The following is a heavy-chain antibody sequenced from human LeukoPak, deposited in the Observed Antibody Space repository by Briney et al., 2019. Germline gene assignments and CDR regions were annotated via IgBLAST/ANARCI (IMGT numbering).Heavy chain of an antibody. Sequence: AGGSLRLSCAASGFTFSSYWMHWVRQAPGKGLVWVSRINSDGSSTNYADSVKGRFTISRDNAKNSLYLQMNSLRVEDTAVYYCARAHNWKYGTFDYWGQGTLVTVSS. D-gene: IGHD1-7*01. CDR1: GFTFSSYW. CDR3: ARAHNWKYGTFDY. V-gene: IGHV3-74*01. CDR2: INSDGSST. J-gene: IGHJ4*02.